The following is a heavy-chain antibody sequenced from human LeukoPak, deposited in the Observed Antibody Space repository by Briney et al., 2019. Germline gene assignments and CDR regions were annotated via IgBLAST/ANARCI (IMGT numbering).Heavy chain of an antibody. Sequence: SVKVSCTASGGTISSYAISWMRQAPGQGLEWMGGIIPIFGTVNYAQKFQGRVTITTDESTSTAYMELSSLRSEDTAVYYCARLNISGWDYYYYYMDVWGKGPAVTVS. CDR2: IIPIFGTV. CDR3: ARLNISGWDYYYYYMDV. J-gene: IGHJ6*03. V-gene: IGHV1-69*05. CDR1: GGTISSYA. D-gene: IGHD2/OR15-2a*01.